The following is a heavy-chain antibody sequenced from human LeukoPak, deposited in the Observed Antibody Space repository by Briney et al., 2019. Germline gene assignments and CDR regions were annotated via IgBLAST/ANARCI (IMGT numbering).Heavy chain of an antibody. Sequence: SETLSLTCTVSGGSISRGSDYGRGLRQPPGGGGEWSGSMHYSGSTYYNPSLKRRLAISIDTSKNQFSLKLRFVTPADTAVYHCARLGYCSSTSCYMHNWGQGPLVTVSS. D-gene: IGHD2-2*02. CDR1: GGSISRGSDY. CDR2: MHYSGST. CDR3: ARLGYCSSTSCYMHN. V-gene: IGHV4-39*01. J-gene: IGHJ4*02.